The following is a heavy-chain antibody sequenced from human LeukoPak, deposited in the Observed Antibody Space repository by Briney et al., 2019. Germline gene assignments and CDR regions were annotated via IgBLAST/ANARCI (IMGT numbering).Heavy chain of an antibody. V-gene: IGHV4-39*07. D-gene: IGHD3-3*02. J-gene: IGHJ4*02. CDR3: ARAPILRGYDY. CDR2: IYYSGST. CDR1: GGSISSSSYY. Sequence: SETLSLTCTVSGGSISSSSYYWGWIRQPPGKGLEWIGSIYYSGSTYYNPSLKSRVTISVDTSKNQFSLKLSSVTAADTAVYYCARAPILRGYDYWGQGTLVTVSS.